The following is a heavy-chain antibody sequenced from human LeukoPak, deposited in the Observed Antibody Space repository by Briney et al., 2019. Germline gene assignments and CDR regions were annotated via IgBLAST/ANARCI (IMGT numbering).Heavy chain of an antibody. CDR1: GYTFTSYY. CDR3: ARSLYYDSSGRAFDI. CDR2: INPSGGST. D-gene: IGHD3-22*01. J-gene: IGHJ3*02. Sequence: ASVQVSCKASGYTFTSYYMHWVRQAPGQGLEWMGIINPSGGSTSYAQKFQGRVTMTRDTSTSTVYMELSSLRSEDTAVYYCARSLYYDSSGRAFDIWGQGTMVTVSS. V-gene: IGHV1-46*01.